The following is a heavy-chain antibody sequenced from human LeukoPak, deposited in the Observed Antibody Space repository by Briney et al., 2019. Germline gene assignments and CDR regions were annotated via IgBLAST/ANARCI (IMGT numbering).Heavy chain of an antibody. CDR1: GGTFSSYA. D-gene: IGHD3-9*01. Sequence: SVTVSCKASGGTFSSYAISWVRQAPGQGLEWMGGIIPIFGTANYAQKFQGKVTITADESTSTAYMELSSLRTEDTAVYYCARSKALRLDDIYYWGQGTLVTVSS. J-gene: IGHJ4*02. V-gene: IGHV1-69*01. CDR2: IIPIFGTA. CDR3: ARSKALRLDDIYY.